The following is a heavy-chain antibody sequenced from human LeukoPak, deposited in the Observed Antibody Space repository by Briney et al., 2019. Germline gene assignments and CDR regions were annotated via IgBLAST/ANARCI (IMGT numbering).Heavy chain of an antibody. V-gene: IGHV3-21*06. CDR2: ISSSSSFI. D-gene: IGHD2-2*01. J-gene: IGHJ3*01. Sequence: GGSLRLSCVASEFTFSSYTMNWVRQAPGKGLEWVSAISSSSSFIYYADSVRGRFTISSDKAKISLNLQINSLRAEDTAVYFCARDWARTGYCTSTNCPDAFDLWGQGTMLTVSS. CDR3: ARDWARTGYCTSTNCPDAFDL. CDR1: EFTFSSYT.